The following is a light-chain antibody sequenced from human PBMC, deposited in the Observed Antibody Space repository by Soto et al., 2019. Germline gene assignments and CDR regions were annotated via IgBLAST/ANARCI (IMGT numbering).Light chain of an antibody. J-gene: IGKJ4*01. Sequence: DIQVTQSPPTLSASVGDRVTITCRASQAISSHLAWYQQKPGKAPKLLVYVASTLQSGVPSRFSGSGSGTDFSLSINSLQPEDFATYYCQQLNSYRLTFGGGTKVDIK. CDR2: VAS. V-gene: IGKV1-9*01. CDR3: QQLNSYRLT. CDR1: QAISSH.